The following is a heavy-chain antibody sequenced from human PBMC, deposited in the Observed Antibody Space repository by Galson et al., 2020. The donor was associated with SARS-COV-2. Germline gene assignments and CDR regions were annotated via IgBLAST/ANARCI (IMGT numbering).Heavy chain of an antibody. V-gene: IGHV3-33*01. J-gene: IGHJ6*02. CDR1: GFTFSSYD. D-gene: IGHD3-10*01. CDR2: IWYDGSNK. CDR3: ARDDYYGRTAYYYGMDV. Sequence: TGGSLRLSCAASGFTFSSYDMHWVRQAPGKGLEWVAVIWYDGSNKYYADSVKGRFTISRDNSKNTLYLQMNSLRAEDTAVYYCARDDYYGRTAYYYGMDVWGQGTTVTVSS.